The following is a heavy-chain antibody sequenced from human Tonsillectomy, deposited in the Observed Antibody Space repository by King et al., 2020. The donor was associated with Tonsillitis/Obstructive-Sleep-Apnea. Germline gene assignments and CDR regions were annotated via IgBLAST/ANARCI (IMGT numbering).Heavy chain of an antibody. CDR3: AKGRSGQNYYDMDV. V-gene: IGHV3-9*01. CDR1: GFTFGDYA. D-gene: IGHD2-15*01. CDR2: ISWNSDKI. J-gene: IGHJ6*03. Sequence: VQLVESGGGLVQPGRSLRLSCAASGFTFGDYAMHWVRQAPGKGLEWVSGISWNSDKIGYADSVKGRITISRDNAKNSLYLQMNSLRAEDTALYCCAKGRSGQNYYDMDVWGKGPTVTVSS.